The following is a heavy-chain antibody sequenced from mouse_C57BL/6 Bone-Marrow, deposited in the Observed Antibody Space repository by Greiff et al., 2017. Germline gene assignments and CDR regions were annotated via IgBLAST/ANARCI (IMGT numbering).Heavy chain of an antibody. CDR2: IDPSDSYT. J-gene: IGHJ3*01. CDR1: GYTFTSYW. V-gene: IGHV1-50*01. Sequence: QVQLQQPGAELVKPGASVKLSCKASGYTFTSYWMQWVKQRPGPGLEWIGEIDPSDSYTNYNQKFKGKATLTVDTSSSTAYLQLSSLTSEDSAVYYCARRGLRPFAYWGQGTLVTVSA. D-gene: IGHD2-4*01. CDR3: ARRGLRPFAY.